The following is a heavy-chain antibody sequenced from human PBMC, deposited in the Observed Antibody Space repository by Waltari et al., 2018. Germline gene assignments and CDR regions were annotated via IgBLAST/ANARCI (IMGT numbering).Heavy chain of an antibody. J-gene: IGHJ4*02. CDR2: IKFDGTSP. V-gene: IGHV3-74*01. Sequence: EVQLVESGGGLVQSGGSLRLSCADYGGDYWVDWVRQAPGKGLMWVSRIKFDGTSPTYADAGKGRFTGSRDRANNMLYLQMNGLRSEDTAVYYCTTNPPGHWGQGTLVTVSS. CDR3: TTNPPGH. CDR1: GGDYW.